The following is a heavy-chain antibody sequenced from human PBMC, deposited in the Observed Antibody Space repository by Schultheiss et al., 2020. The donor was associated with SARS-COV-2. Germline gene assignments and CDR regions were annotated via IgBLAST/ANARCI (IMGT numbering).Heavy chain of an antibody. V-gene: IGHV4-59*04. J-gene: IGHJ3*02. Sequence: SETLSLTCTVSGGSISSYYWSWIRQPPGKGLEWIGEINHSGSTYYNPSLKSRVTISVDTSKNQFSLKLSSVTAADTAVYYCAQPKAYCGGDCYSHDAFDIWGQGTMVTVSS. CDR3: AQPKAYCGGDCYSHDAFDI. CDR1: GGSISSYY. CDR2: INHSGST. D-gene: IGHD2-21*02.